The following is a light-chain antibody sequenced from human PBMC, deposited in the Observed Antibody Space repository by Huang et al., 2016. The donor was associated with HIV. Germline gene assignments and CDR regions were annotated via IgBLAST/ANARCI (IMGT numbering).Light chain of an antibody. Sequence: DIVMTQSPLSLPVTPGEPASISCRSSHSLLQSDGYNYLDCYLQRPGESPQLLIYLGANRASGVPDRFSGSGSGTDFTLKISRLEAEDVGVYYCMQALQTPRTFGGGTKVEIK. CDR2: LGA. CDR1: HSLLQSDGYNY. J-gene: IGKJ4*01. CDR3: MQALQTPRT. V-gene: IGKV2-28*01.